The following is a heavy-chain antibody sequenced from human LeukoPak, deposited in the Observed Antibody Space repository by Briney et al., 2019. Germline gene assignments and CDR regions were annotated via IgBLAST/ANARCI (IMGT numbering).Heavy chain of an antibody. Sequence: GASLKVSCKASGYTFTSYYMHWVRQAPGQGLEWMGIINPSRTRTSYAQKFQGRVTMTRDMSTTTVYMELSSLRSEDTTVYYCAIQGGGPGYCSSTSCYSDYWGQGTLVTVSS. CDR2: INPSRTRT. CDR1: GYTFTSYY. V-gene: IGHV1-46*01. J-gene: IGHJ4*02. D-gene: IGHD2-2*02. CDR3: AIQGGGPGYCSSTSCYSDY.